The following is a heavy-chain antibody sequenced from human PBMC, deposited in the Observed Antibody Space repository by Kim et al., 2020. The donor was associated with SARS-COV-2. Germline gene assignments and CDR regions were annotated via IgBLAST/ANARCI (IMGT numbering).Heavy chain of an antibody. CDR3: AKSFDYGDYHGPFGY. CDR2: IWYDGSNK. V-gene: IGHV3-33*06. J-gene: IGHJ4*02. D-gene: IGHD4-17*01. Sequence: GGSLRLSCAASGFTFSSYGMHWVRQAPGKGLEWVAVIWYDGSNKYYADSVKGRFTISRDNSKNTLYLQMNSLRAEDTAVYYCAKSFDYGDYHGPFGYWGQGTLVTVSS. CDR1: GFTFSSYG.